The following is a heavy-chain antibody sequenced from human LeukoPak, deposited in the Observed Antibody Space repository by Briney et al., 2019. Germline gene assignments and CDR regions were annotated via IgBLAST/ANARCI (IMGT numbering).Heavy chain of an antibody. CDR3: ARYPHQWELVYYYMDV. CDR2: MDHSGAIR. D-gene: IGHD1-26*01. J-gene: IGHJ6*03. Sequence: PGGSLRLSCVASGFTFVRNPMSWVRQAPGKGLEWVSSMDHSGAIRKHADSVKGRFTISRDSSKNTLYLQMNSLRAEDTAVYYCARYPHQWELVYYYMDVWGKGTTVTVSS. CDR1: GFTFVRNP. V-gene: IGHV3-23*01.